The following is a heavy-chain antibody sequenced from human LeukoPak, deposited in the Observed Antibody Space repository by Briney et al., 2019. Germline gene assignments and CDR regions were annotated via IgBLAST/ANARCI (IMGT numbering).Heavy chain of an antibody. CDR3: ARIHSNYPFDI. D-gene: IGHD4-11*01. J-gene: IGHJ3*02. CDR2: ISSSSSYI. V-gene: IGHV3-21*01. CDR1: GFTFSSYS. Sequence: PGGSLRLSCGASGFTFSSYSMNWVRQAPGKGLEWVSSISSSSSYIYYADSVKGRFTISRDNAKNSLYLQMNSLRAEDTAVYYCARIHSNYPFDIWGQGTMVTVSS.